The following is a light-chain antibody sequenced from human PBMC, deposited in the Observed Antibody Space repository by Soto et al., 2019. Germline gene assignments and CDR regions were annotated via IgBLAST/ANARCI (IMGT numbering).Light chain of an antibody. V-gene: IGKV3D-7*01. Sequence: EIVMTQSPATLSLSPGERATLACRASQSGSSDYLSWYPQSTGQAPRIIIYGASTRATGIPARVSGIKSGNAVTLNVSRLQPEEGAMDDGQQVFKLPITFSQGTRLEI. CDR3: QQVFKLPIT. CDR2: GAS. J-gene: IGKJ5*01. CDR1: QSGSSDY.